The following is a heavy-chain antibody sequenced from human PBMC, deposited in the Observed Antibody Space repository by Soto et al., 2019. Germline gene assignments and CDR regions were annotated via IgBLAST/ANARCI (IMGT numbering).Heavy chain of an antibody. V-gene: IGHV5-10-1*01. CDR1: GYSFTSYW. J-gene: IGHJ6*02. Sequence: PGESLKISCKGSGYSFTSYWISWVRQMPGKGLEWMGRINPSDSYTNYSPSFQGHVTISADKSISTAYLQWSSLKASDTAMYYCARIGEYSNYGLNYYYYGMDVWGQGTTVTVS. CDR3: ARIGEYSNYGLNYYYYGMDV. D-gene: IGHD4-4*01. CDR2: INPSDSYT.